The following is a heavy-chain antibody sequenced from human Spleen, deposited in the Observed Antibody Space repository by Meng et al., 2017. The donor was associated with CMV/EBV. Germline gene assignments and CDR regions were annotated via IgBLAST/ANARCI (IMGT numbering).Heavy chain of an antibody. CDR3: ARQYRGYGGNSYGMDV. Sequence: LSCTVSGGPVSSGSYYWSWIRQPPGKGLEWMGYIYDSGSTNYNPSLKSRVTISVDTSKNQFSLKLSSVTAADTAVYYCARQYRGYGGNSYGMDVWGQGTTVTVSS. D-gene: IGHD4/OR15-4a*01. CDR1: GGPVSSGSYY. CDR2: IYDSGST. V-gene: IGHV4-61*01. J-gene: IGHJ6*02.